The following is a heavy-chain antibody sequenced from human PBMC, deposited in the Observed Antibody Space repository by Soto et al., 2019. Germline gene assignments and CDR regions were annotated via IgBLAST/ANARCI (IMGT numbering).Heavy chain of an antibody. D-gene: IGHD2-8*01. CDR3: ARRGYCTNGVCYYGMDV. CDR2: IYQSGST. V-gene: IGHV4-4*02. Sequence: QVQLQESGPGLVKPSGTLSLTCAVSGGSISSSNWWRWVRQPPGKGLEWIGEIYQSGSTNYNPSLKSRVTISVDKSKNQFSLKLSSVTAADTAVYYCARRGYCTNGVCYYGMDVWGQGTTVTVSS. CDR1: GGSISSSNW. J-gene: IGHJ6*02.